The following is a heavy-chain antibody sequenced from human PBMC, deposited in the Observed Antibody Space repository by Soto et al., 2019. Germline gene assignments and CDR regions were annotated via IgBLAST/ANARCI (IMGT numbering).Heavy chain of an antibody. J-gene: IGHJ6*02. CDR1: GYSFTSYW. D-gene: IGHD2-15*01. CDR3: ARQMGSRPSYYYYGMDV. CDR2: IYPGDSDT. V-gene: IGHV5-51*01. Sequence: PGESLKISCKGSGYSFTSYWIGWVRQMPGKGLEWMGIIYPGDSDTRYSPSLQGQVTISADKSISTAYLQWSSLKASDTAMYYCARQMGSRPSYYYYGMDVWGQGTTVTVSS.